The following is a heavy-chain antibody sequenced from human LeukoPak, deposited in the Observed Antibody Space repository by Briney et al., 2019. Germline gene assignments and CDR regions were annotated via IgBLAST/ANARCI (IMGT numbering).Heavy chain of an antibody. Sequence: SETLSLTCAVYGGSFSTYYWSWIRQPPGKGLEWIGEINHSGRTNYNPSLKRRVTISADTSKNQFSLKLTSVTAADTALYFCARDDTYFYDSSGHGFDFWGPGTLVTVSS. J-gene: IGHJ4*02. D-gene: IGHD3-22*01. CDR2: INHSGRT. CDR3: ARDDTYFYDSSGHGFDF. CDR1: GGSFSTYY. V-gene: IGHV4-34*01.